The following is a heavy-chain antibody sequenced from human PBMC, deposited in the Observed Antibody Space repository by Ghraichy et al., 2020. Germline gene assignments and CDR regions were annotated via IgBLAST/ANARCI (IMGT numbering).Heavy chain of an antibody. CDR3: ARHGWMTTVTTSIYYYMDV. CDR2: IYPGDSDT. D-gene: IGHD4-17*01. J-gene: IGHJ6*03. Sequence: GESLNISCKGSGYSFTSYWIGWVRQMPGKGLEWMGIIYPGDSDTRYSPSFQGQVTISADKSISTAYLQWSSLKASDTAMYYCARHGWMTTVTTSIYYYMDVWGKGTTVTVSS. CDR1: GYSFTSYW. V-gene: IGHV5-51*01.